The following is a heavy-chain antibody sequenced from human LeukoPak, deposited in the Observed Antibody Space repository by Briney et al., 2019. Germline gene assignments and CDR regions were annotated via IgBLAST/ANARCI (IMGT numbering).Heavy chain of an antibody. D-gene: IGHD2-2*01. CDR1: GYTFTSYG. J-gene: IGHJ6*02. V-gene: IGHV1-18*01. CDR3: ARDLLEVVPAYYYYGMDV. Sequence: ASVKVSCKASGYTFTSYGISWVRQAPGQGLEWMGWISAYNGNTNYAQKLQGRVTMTTDTSTSTAYMELRSLRSDDTAVYYCARDLLEVVPAYYYYGMDVWGQGTTVTVSS. CDR2: ISAYNGNT.